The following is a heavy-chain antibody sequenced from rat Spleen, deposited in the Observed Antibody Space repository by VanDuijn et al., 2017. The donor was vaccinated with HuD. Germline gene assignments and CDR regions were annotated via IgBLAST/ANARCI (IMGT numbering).Heavy chain of an antibody. J-gene: IGHJ2*01. CDR2: ITPSGLTT. D-gene: IGHD5-1*01. CDR1: GFSFSKYG. Sequence: EVQLVESGGGLVLPGRSLKLSCATSGFSFSKYGMQWIRQTPTKGLQWVAAITPSGLTTHYRDSMKGRFTISRDIAKATLFLQMNSLRSEDTATYYCTRENWVFDYWGQGVMVTVSS. V-gene: IGHV5-19*01. CDR3: TRENWVFDY.